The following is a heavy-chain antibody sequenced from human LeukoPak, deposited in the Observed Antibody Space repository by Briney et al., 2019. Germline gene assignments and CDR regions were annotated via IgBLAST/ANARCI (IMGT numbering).Heavy chain of an antibody. V-gene: IGHV3-15*01. J-gene: IGHJ4*02. Sequence: PGGSLRLSCEGSGFNFNDAWMSWISQAPGKGLEWVGRVRTTAEGETTDYAAPVRGRFIISRDDSKNMVFLQMNRLETEDTAIYYCTAGLRKTDDDSWGQGTMVTVSS. CDR2: VRTTAEGETT. CDR1: GFNFNDAW. D-gene: IGHD4-17*01. CDR3: TAGLRKTDDDS.